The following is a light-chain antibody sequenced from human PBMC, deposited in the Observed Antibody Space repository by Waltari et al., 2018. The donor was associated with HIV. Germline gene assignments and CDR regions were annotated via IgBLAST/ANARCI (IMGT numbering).Light chain of an antibody. V-gene: IGKV3-20*01. CDR3: QQYSSAPRT. CDR2: GAS. Sequence: EIGLTQSPGTLSLSPGERATLSCRASPSITSSYLSWYQQKPGQAPRLVIYGASSRATGIPDRFSGSGSGADFTLTISRLEPEDFAVYYCQQYSSAPRTFGQGTKLEIK. CDR1: PSITSSY. J-gene: IGKJ2*01.